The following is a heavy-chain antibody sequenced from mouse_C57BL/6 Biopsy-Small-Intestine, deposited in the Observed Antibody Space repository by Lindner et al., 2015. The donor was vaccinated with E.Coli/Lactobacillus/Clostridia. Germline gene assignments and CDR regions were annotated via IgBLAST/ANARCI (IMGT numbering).Heavy chain of an antibody. CDR3: VKTGTGYFDV. CDR1: GFSFNTYA. J-gene: IGHJ1*03. Sequence: VQLQESGGGLVQPKGSLKLSCAASGFSFNTYAMNWVRQAPGKGLEWVARIRSKSNNYATYYADSVKDRFAISRDDSESMLYLQMNNLKTEDTAMYYCVKTGTGYFDVWGTGTTVTVSS. V-gene: IGHV10-1*01. CDR2: IRSKSNNYAT. D-gene: IGHD4-1*01.